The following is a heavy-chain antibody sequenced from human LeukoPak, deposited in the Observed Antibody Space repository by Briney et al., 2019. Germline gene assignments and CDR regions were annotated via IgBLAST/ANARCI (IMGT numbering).Heavy chain of an antibody. D-gene: IGHD2-21*02. J-gene: IGHJ4*02. CDR2: IKSKTDGGTT. CDR3: TSLGYCGGDCFLAY. V-gene: IGHV3-15*01. CDR1: GFTFSNAW. Sequence: GGSLRLPCAASGFTFSNAWMSWVRQAPGRGLEWVGRIKSKTDGGTTDYAAPVKGRFTISRDDSKNTLYLQMNSLKTEDTAVYYCTSLGYCGGDCFLAYWGQGTLVTVSS.